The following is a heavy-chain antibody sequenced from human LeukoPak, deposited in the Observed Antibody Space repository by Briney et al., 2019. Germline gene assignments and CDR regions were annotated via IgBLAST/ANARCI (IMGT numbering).Heavy chain of an antibody. Sequence: GGSLRLSCAASGFTFSTYSMNWVRDAPGKGLEWGSSISSSSTYIYYADSVKGRFTISRDNAKNTLYLQMNSLRAEDTAVYYCASGIWFFDYWGQGTLVTVSS. V-gene: IGHV3-21*01. D-gene: IGHD3-10*01. CDR1: GFTFSTYS. CDR3: ASGIWFFDY. J-gene: IGHJ4*02. CDR2: ISSSSTYI.